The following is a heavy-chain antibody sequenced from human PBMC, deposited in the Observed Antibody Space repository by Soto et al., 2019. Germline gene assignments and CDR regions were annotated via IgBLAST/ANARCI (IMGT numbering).Heavy chain of an antibody. V-gene: IGHV3-23*01. D-gene: IGHD2-2*01. CDR2: ISGSGGST. CDR3: AKWSIVVVPAAGDFDY. CDR1: GFTFSSYA. Sequence: EVQLLESGGGLVQPGGSLRLSCAASGFTFSSYAMSWVRQAPGKGLEWDSVISGSGGSTYYADSVKGRFTISRDNSKNTLYLQMNSLRAEDTAVYYCAKWSIVVVPAAGDFDYWGQGTLVTVSS. J-gene: IGHJ4*02.